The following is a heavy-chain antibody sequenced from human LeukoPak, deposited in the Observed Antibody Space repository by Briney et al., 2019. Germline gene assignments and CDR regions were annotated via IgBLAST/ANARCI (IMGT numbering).Heavy chain of an antibody. D-gene: IGHD5-24*01. Sequence: SETLSLTCAVYGGSFSGYYWSWIRQPPGKGLECIGEIHHSGSTNYNPSLKSRVTLSVDTSRNQFSLKLSSVTAADTAVYYCARSRGWLQSHPLGYWGQGTLVTVSS. CDR1: GGSFSGYY. V-gene: IGHV4-34*01. CDR3: ARSRGWLQSHPLGY. CDR2: IHHSGST. J-gene: IGHJ4*02.